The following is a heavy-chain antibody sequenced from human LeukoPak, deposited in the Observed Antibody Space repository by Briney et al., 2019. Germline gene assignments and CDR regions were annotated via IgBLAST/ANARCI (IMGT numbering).Heavy chain of an antibody. D-gene: IGHD3-10*01. J-gene: IGHJ6*03. CDR2: ISSSSSNI. CDR3: ARAGRFGESFRDYYYYIDV. Sequence: GGSLRLSCAASGFTFSSYSMNWVRQAPGKGLEWVSYISSSSSNIDYADSVKGRFTISRDNAKNSPYLQMNSLRAEDTAVYFCARAGRFGESFRDYYYYIDVWGKGTTVTVSS. CDR1: GFTFSSYS. V-gene: IGHV3-48*01.